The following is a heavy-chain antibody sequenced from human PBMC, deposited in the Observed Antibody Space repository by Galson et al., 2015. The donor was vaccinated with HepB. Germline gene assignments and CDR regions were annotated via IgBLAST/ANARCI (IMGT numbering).Heavy chain of an antibody. V-gene: IGHV3-21*01. CDR1: GFTFSSYN. CDR2: ITTSSSYI. D-gene: IGHD6-13*01. Sequence: SLRLSCAASGFTFSSYNMNWVRQAPGKGLEWVSSITTSSSYIYYADSMKGRFTISRDNAKNSLYLQMSSPRAEDTAVYYCAREGSTWYKSPYDWYFDLWGRGTLVTISS. J-gene: IGHJ2*01. CDR3: AREGSTWYKSPYDWYFDL.